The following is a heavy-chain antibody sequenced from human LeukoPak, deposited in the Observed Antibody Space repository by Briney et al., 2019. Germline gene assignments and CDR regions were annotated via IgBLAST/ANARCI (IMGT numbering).Heavy chain of an antibody. CDR1: GFTVSSNY. J-gene: IGHJ6*02. D-gene: IGHD2-21*02. CDR2: LYSGGSA. CDR3: ARDSETETGWYYYGMDV. Sequence: GGSLRLSCAASGFTVSSNYMNWVRQAPGKGLEWLAVLYSGGSAYYADSVKGRFTISRDNSKNTLYLQIYSLRAEDTAVYYCARDSETETGWYYYGMDVWGQGTTVTVSS. V-gene: IGHV3-53*01.